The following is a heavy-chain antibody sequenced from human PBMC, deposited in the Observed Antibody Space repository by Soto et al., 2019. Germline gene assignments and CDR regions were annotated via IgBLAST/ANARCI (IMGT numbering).Heavy chain of an antibody. V-gene: IGHV3-30*18. D-gene: IGHD2-2*02. Sequence: WGSLRLSCAASGFTFNAYGIHWVRQSPVKGLEWVAVISYDGSEKYYVDSVKGRFTISKDNSKNTLYLQMNSLRPEDTAVYYCAKSPNFYCSSPNCYKYYFDHWGQGTRVTVSS. CDR3: AKSPNFYCSSPNCYKYYFDH. CDR1: GFTFNAYG. J-gene: IGHJ4*02. CDR2: ISYDGSEK.